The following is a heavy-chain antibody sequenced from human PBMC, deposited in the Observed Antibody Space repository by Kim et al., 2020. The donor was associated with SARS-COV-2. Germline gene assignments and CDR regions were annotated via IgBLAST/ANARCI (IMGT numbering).Heavy chain of an antibody. J-gene: IGHJ4*02. CDR3: AKDSIFTSLDY. D-gene: IGHD2-21*01. V-gene: IGHV3-9*01. Sequence: GGSLRLSCAASGFTFDDYAMHWVRQAPGKGLEWVSGISCNSGSIGYADSVKGRFTISRDNAKNSLYLQMNSLRAEDTALYYCAKDSIFTSLDYWGQGTLVTVSS. CDR1: GFTFDDYA. CDR2: ISCNSGSI.